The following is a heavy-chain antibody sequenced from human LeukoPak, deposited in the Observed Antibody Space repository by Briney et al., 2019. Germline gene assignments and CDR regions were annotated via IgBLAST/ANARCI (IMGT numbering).Heavy chain of an antibody. J-gene: IGHJ4*02. CDR3: ARDFGKDY. CDR1: GGSVSSGSYY. D-gene: IGHD3-16*01. CDR2: IYYSGST. Sequence: PSETLSLTCTVSGGSVSSGSYYWSWIRQPPGKGLEWIGYIYYSGSTNYNPSLKSRVTISVDTSKNQFSLKLSSVTAADTAVYYCARDFGKDYWGQGALVTVSS. V-gene: IGHV4-61*01.